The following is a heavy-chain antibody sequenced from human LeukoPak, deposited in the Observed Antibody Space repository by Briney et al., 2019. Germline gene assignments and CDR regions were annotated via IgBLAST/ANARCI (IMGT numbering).Heavy chain of an antibody. D-gene: IGHD3-22*01. CDR1: GFSVSSNY. CDR3: ARDAGDYYDSSGYYSGGWLDP. J-gene: IGHJ5*02. V-gene: IGHV3-66*01. CDR2: IYSGDTT. Sequence: PGGSLRLSCAASGFSVSSNYMSWVRQAPGKGLEWVSVIYSGDTTYYADSVKGRFTISRDNSKNTLDLQMNSLRAEDTAVYYCARDAGDYYDSSGYYSGGWLDPWGQGTLVTVSS.